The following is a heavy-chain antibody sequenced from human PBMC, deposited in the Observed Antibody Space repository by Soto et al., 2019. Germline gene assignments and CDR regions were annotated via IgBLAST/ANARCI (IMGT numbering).Heavy chain of an antibody. Sequence: SETLSLTCAVSGFSISSGNYWGWIRKNPGMGLGRIGSVYHGGNTYYNPSLKSRVSISIDLSKKQCSRKLNSVTAAYTAAYYCARARWYDAFIGWGQGTVVTVS. V-gene: IGHV4-38-2*01. CDR1: GFSISSGNY. D-gene: IGHD2-15*01. CDR2: VYHGGNT. CDR3: ARARWYDAFIG. J-gene: IGHJ3*01.